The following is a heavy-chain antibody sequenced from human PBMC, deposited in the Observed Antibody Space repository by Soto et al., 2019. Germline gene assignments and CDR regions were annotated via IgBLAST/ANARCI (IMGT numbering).Heavy chain of an antibody. V-gene: IGHV4-31*03. D-gene: IGHD3-22*01. Sequence: PSETLSLTCTVSGGSISSGGYYWSRIRQHPGKGLEWIGYIYYSGSTYYNPSLKSRVTISVDTSKNQFSLKLSSVTAADTAVYYCARHYYDSSGYYYGSYFDYWGQGTLVTVSS. CDR3: ARHYYDSSGYYYGSYFDY. CDR1: GGSISSGGYY. J-gene: IGHJ4*02. CDR2: IYYSGST.